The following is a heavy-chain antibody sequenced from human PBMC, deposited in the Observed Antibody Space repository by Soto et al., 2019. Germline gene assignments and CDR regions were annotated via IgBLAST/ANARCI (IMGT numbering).Heavy chain of an antibody. J-gene: IGHJ4*02. Sequence: PSETLSLTCSVSGDSITTNGYYWGWIRQPPGKGLQWIGNVYWTGSTFSHPSLTSRVFISVDTSKNEFSLRLTSVTAADTAVYYCARSHYTCGLIIDYWGPGTLVTVSS. CDR1: GDSITTNGYY. D-gene: IGHD2-21*01. CDR2: VYWTGST. V-gene: IGHV4-39*01. CDR3: ARSHYTCGLIIDY.